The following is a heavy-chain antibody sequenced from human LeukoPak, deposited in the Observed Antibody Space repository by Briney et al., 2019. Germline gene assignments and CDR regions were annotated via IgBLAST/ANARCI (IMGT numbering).Heavy chain of an antibody. CDR2: INSDGRST. J-gene: IGHJ5*02. CDR3: AKEKYSSSSNWFDP. Sequence: PGGSLRLSCAASGFTFSNYWMHWIRQAPGKGLVWVSRINSDGRSTSYADSVKGRFTISRDNAKNTLYLQMNSLRAEDTAVYYCAKEKYSSSSNWFDPWGQGTLVTVSS. D-gene: IGHD6-13*01. V-gene: IGHV3-74*01. CDR1: GFTFSNYW.